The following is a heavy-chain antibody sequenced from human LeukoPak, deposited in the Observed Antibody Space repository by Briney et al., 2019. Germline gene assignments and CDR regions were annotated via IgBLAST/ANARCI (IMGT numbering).Heavy chain of an antibody. V-gene: IGHV3-30*04. J-gene: IGHJ5*02. CDR2: ISKEGSKK. Sequence: GKSLRLSCAVSGFSLRNYALYWVRQAPGKGLECVAVISKEGSKKSYADSVKGRFTISKDPSRGTLYLQMNSLTAEDTALYYCARDSHIVATIPTAFDPWGQGTLVTVSS. CDR3: ARDSHIVATIPTAFDP. D-gene: IGHD5-12*01. CDR1: GFSLRNYA.